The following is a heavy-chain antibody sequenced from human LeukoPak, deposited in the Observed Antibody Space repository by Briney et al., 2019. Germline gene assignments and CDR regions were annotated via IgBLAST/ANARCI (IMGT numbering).Heavy chain of an antibody. Sequence: PSETLSLTCTVSGYSISSDYYWGWIRQPPGKGLEWIGSIHHSGRTYYNPSLKSRVTISVDTSKNQFSLKLSSVTAADTAVYYCARMVDIVAAIEAAGENWFDPWGQGTLVTVSS. CDR1: GYSISSDYY. D-gene: IGHD5-12*01. CDR3: ARMVDIVAAIEAAGENWFDP. CDR2: IHHSGRT. J-gene: IGHJ5*02. V-gene: IGHV4-38-2*02.